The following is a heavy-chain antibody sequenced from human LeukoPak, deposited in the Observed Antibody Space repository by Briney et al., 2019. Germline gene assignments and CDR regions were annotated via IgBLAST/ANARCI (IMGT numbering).Heavy chain of an antibody. D-gene: IGHD6-19*01. Sequence: PSETLSLTCAVYGGSFSGHYWSWIRQPPGKGLEWIGEINHSGSTNYNPSLKSRVTISVDTSKNQFSLKLSSVTAADTAVYYCASRRQWLVRFDYWGQGTLVTVSS. V-gene: IGHV4-34*01. CDR1: GGSFSGHY. CDR3: ASRRQWLVRFDY. CDR2: INHSGST. J-gene: IGHJ4*02.